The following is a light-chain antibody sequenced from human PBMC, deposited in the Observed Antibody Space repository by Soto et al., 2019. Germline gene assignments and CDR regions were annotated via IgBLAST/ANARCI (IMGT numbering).Light chain of an antibody. Sequence: DIQMTQSPSSVSASVGDRVTITCRAIQGISSWLACSKHKPGKAPKPLIYAASSLQSGVPSRFSGSGSGTDFTLNISSLQPEDFATYYCQEANSFPITFGQGTRLEIK. J-gene: IGKJ5*01. V-gene: IGKV1-12*01. CDR1: QGISSW. CDR3: QEANSFPIT. CDR2: AAS.